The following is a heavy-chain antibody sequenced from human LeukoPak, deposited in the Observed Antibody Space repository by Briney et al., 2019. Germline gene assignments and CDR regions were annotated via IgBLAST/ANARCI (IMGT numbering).Heavy chain of an antibody. CDR3: AKNSGGTCYSHLDY. D-gene: IGHD2-15*01. Sequence: PSETLSLTCTVSGGSISSSSYYWGWIRQPPGKGLEWVSGISGSGGSTYYEDSVKGRFTISRDNSKNTLYLQMNSLRAEDTAVYYCAKNSGGTCYSHLDYWGQGTLVTVSS. V-gene: IGHV3-23*01. CDR2: ISGSGGST. CDR1: GGSISSSSYY. J-gene: IGHJ4*02.